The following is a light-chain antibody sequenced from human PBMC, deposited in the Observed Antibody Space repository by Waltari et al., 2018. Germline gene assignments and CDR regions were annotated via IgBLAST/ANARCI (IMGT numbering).Light chain of an antibody. CDR3: QQYHTYPWT. CDR2: QAS. CDR1: QSISPW. Sequence: DIQMTQSPSTLSASVGERVTITCRASQSISPWLAWYQQKPGKAPKLLIYQASSLESGVPSTFSGSASGTDFTLTISSLQPDDFATYYCQQYHTYPWTFGQGTKVETK. V-gene: IGKV1-5*03. J-gene: IGKJ1*01.